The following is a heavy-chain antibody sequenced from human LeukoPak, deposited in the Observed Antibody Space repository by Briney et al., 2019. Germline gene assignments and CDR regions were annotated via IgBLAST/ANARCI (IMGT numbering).Heavy chain of an antibody. V-gene: IGHV1-18*01. D-gene: IGHD2/OR15-2a*01. J-gene: IGHJ5*02. CDR1: GYTFTSNG. CDR2: IGTYNGNT. CDR3: TRDQLNSRGISEGFDP. Sequence: ASVKVSCKASGYTFTSNGISWVRQAPGQGLEWMGWIGTYNGNTNYEQKFQGRVTLTTDTSTSTAYMELRSLRSDDTAVYYCTRDQLNSRGISEGFDPWGQGTLVTVSS.